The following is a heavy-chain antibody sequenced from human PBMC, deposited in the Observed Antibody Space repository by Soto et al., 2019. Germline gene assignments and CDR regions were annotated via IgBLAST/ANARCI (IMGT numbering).Heavy chain of an antibody. V-gene: IGHV4-59*01. J-gene: IGHJ4*02. CDR3: ARTFYGSGSYYFDY. Sequence: SKTLSLTCTVSGGSISSYYWSWIRQPPGKGLEWIGYIYYSGSTNYNPSLKSRVTISVDTSKNQFSLKLSSVTAADTAVYYCARTFYGSGSYYFDYWGQGTLVTVSS. CDR2: IYYSGST. CDR1: GGSISSYY. D-gene: IGHD3-10*01.